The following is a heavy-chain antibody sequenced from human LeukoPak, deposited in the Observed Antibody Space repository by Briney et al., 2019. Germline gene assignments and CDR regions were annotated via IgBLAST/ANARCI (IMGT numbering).Heavy chain of an antibody. CDR1: GYTFTGYY. D-gene: IGHD3-10*01. J-gene: IGHJ6*02. V-gene: IGHV1-2*02. CDR3: ARESGVTHYYYYGMDV. Sequence: GASVKVSCKASGYTFTGYYMHWVRQAPGQGLEWMGWINPNSGGTNYAQKFQGRVTMTRDTSISTAYMELSRLRSDDTAVYYCARESGVTHYYYYGMDVWGQGTTVTVSS. CDR2: INPNSGGT.